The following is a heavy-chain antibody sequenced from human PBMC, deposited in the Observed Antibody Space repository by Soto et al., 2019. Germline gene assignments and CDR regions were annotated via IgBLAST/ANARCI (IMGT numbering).Heavy chain of an antibody. CDR3: ARGDQLYFDY. CDR2: IKQDGSEK. CDR1: GDTVSSYW. J-gene: IGHJ4*02. Sequence: GGPRRLSCAACGDTVSSYWMSWVRQAPGKGLEWVANIKQDGSEKYYVDSVKGRFSISRDNAENSLYLQMSSLRAEDTAVYYCARGDQLYFDYGGQGTVVAVSS. V-gene: IGHV3-7*03. D-gene: IGHD2-2*01.